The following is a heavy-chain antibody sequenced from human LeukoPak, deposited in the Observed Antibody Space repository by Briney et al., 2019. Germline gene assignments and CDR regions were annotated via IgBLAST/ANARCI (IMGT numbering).Heavy chain of an antibody. D-gene: IGHD3-10*01. CDR2: IIPIFGTA. J-gene: IGHJ6*03. Sequence: SVKVSCKASGGTFSSYAIIWVRQAPGQGLEWMGGIIPIFGTANYAQKFQGRVTITADESTSTAYMELSSLRSEDTAVYYCARAITMVRGVKSYYYYYMDVWGKGTTVTVSS. V-gene: IGHV1-69*01. CDR3: ARAITMVRGVKSYYYYYMDV. CDR1: GGTFSSYA.